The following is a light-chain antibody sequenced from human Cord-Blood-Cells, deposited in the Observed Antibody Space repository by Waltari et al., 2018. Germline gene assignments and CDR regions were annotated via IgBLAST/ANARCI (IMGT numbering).Light chain of an antibody. Sequence: EIVMTQSPATLSVSPGERATLPCRASQGVSSNLAWYQQQPGQAPRLLIYGASTRATGSPARFSGSGSGTEFTLTISSLQSEDFAVYYCQQYNNWSTFGPGTKVDIK. J-gene: IGKJ3*01. CDR2: GAS. V-gene: IGKV3-15*01. CDR1: QGVSSN. CDR3: QQYNNWST.